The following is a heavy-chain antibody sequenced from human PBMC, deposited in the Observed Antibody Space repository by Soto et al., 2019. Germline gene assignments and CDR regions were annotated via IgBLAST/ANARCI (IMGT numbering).Heavy chain of an antibody. Sequence: QVQLQESGPGLVKPSEPLSLTCTVSGGSISSYYWRWIRQPPGKGLEWIGYIYYSGSTNYNPSLKSRVTISVDTSKNQFSLKLSSVTAADTAVYYCARLESANWFDPWGQGTLVTVSS. CDR3: ARLESANWFDP. J-gene: IGHJ5*02. D-gene: IGHD2-15*01. CDR1: GGSISSYY. CDR2: IYYSGST. V-gene: IGHV4-59*01.